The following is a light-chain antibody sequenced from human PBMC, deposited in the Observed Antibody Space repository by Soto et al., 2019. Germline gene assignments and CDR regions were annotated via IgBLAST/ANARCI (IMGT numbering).Light chain of an antibody. V-gene: IGKV4-1*01. CDR1: QSVLNRSNNKNY. Sequence: DIVMTQSPASLAVSLGERATINCKSSQSVLNRSNNKNYVAWFQQKPGQTPKLLLYWASTRESGVPDRFSGSGSGADFTLTMSGLQAEDGAVYYCLHYCGRRARSFGGGTKVDLK. J-gene: IGKJ4*01. CDR3: LHYCGRRARS. CDR2: WAS.